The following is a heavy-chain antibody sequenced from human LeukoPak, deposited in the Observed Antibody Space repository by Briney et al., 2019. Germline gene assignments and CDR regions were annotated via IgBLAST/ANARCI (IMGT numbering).Heavy chain of an antibody. Sequence: GSLRLSCAASGFTFSDYYMSRIRQAPGKGLEWVSYISSSGSTIYYADSMSTTDYADSVKGRFTISRDNSKNTLYLQMNSLRAEDTAVYYCARETSSTVTGAYWGQSTLVTVSS. V-gene: IGHV3-11*04. CDR3: ARETSSTVTGAY. CDR2: ISSSGSTI. D-gene: IGHD6-13*01. J-gene: IGHJ1*01. CDR1: GFTFSDYY.